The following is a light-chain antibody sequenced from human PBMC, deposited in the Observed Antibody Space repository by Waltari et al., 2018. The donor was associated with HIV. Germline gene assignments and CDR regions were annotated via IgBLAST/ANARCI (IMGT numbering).Light chain of an antibody. CDR2: RTN. CDR1: NSNIGSTY. Sequence: QSVLTQPPSASGTPGQRVTISCSGSNSNIGSTYVYWYQQLPGTAPKVLIYRTNPRSSGVPDRFSGSKSGTSASLAISGLRSEDEADYYCAAWDDSLSGPVFGGGTKLTVL. CDR3: AAWDDSLSGPV. V-gene: IGLV1-47*01. J-gene: IGLJ3*02.